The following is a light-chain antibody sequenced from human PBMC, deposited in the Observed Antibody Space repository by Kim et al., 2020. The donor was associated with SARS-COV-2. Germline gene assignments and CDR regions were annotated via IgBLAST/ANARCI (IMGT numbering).Light chain of an antibody. J-gene: IGKJ4*01. CDR3: QQYDDLPLT. Sequence: DIQMTQSPSSLSASVGDRVTITCQASQDISNYLNWYQQKPGKAPKLLIYDASNLKTGVPSRFSGSGSGTDFTFTISSLQSEDIATYYCQQYDDLPLTFGGGTKVDIK. CDR2: DAS. V-gene: IGKV1-33*01. CDR1: QDISNY.